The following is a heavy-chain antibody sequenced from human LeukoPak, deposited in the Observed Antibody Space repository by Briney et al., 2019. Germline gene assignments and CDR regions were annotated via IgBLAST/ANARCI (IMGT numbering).Heavy chain of an antibody. V-gene: IGHV4-61*10. J-gene: IGHJ5*02. CDR1: GASVSTTPYY. Sequence: SETLSLTCKVAGASVSTTPYYWTWIRHPAGKGLEWIGRIFNTGPANYNPSFKSRVTISLDTSKNEFSLNLNSVTAADTAVYFCAASWNDERCFDPWGQGTLVIVSS. CDR2: IFNTGPA. CDR3: AASWNDERCFDP. D-gene: IGHD1-1*01.